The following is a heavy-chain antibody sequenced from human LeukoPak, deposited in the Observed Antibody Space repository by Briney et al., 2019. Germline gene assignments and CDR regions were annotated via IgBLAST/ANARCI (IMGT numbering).Heavy chain of an antibody. CDR3: AKDSPHDAFDI. CDR2: ISSSSSTI. J-gene: IGHJ3*02. Sequence: QPGGSLRLSCAASGFTFSSYSMNWVRQAPGKGLEWVSYISSSSSTIYYADSVKGRFTISRGNSKNTLYLQMNSLRAEDTAVYYCAKDSPHDAFDIWGQGTMVTVSS. V-gene: IGHV3-48*01. CDR1: GFTFSSYS.